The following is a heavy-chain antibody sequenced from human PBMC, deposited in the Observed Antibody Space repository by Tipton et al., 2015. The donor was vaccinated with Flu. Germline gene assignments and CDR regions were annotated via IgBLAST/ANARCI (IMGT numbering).Heavy chain of an antibody. J-gene: IGHJ4*02. CDR3: ARGGPSGWLPPYFDY. D-gene: IGHD6-19*01. CDR1: GFTFSSYS. V-gene: IGHV3-21*01. CDR2: ISSSSSYI. Sequence: SLRLSCAASGFTFSSYSMNWVRQAPGKGLEWVSSISSSSSYIYYADSVKGRFTISRDNAKNSLYLQMNSLRAEDTAVYYCARGGPSGWLPPYFDYWGQGTLVTVSS.